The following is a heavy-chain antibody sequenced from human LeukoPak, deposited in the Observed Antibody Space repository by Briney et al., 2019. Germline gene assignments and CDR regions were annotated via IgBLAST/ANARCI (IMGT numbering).Heavy chain of an antibody. CDR2: IIPILGIA. V-gene: IGHV1-69*04. J-gene: IGHJ4*02. CDR1: GGTFSSYA. Sequence: ASVKVSCKASGGTFSSYAISWVRQAPGQGLEWMGRIIPILGIANYAQKFQGRVTITADKSTSTAYMELSSLRSEDTAVYYCAGDLEYSSGWYPVNYWGQGTLVTVSS. D-gene: IGHD6-19*01. CDR3: AGDLEYSSGWYPVNY.